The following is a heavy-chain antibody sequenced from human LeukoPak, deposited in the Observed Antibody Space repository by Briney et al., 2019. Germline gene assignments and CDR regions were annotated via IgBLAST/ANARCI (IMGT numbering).Heavy chain of an antibody. CDR1: GHTFTDYF. CDR2: VNPKSTGT. Sequence: ASVRVSCKASGHTFTDYFMHWVRQAPGQGLEWMGWVNPKSTGTNIAQKFRGRVTLTSDTSSSTVYMEMSRLTSDDTAVYYCARDVSRIVGYGLDIWGQGTMDTVSS. J-gene: IGHJ3*02. CDR3: ARDVSRIVGYGLDI. V-gene: IGHV1-2*02. D-gene: IGHD4-17*01.